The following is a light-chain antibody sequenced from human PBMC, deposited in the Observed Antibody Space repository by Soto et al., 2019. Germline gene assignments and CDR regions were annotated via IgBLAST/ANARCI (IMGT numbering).Light chain of an antibody. Sequence: QSALTQPASVSGSPGQSITISCTGTSSDVGGYNYVSWYQQHPVKAPKLMIYDVTNRPSGVSDRFSGSKSGNTASLTISGLQAEDEADYYCSSYTSSSTPYVFVTGTKVTV. V-gene: IGLV2-14*01. CDR1: SSDVGGYNY. CDR3: SSYTSSSTPYV. J-gene: IGLJ1*01. CDR2: DVT.